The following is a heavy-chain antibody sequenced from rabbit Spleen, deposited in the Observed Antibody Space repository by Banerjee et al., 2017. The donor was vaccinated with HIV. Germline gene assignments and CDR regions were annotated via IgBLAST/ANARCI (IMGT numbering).Heavy chain of an antibody. CDR1: GFSFSSNW. Sequence: LEESGGGLVKPGGTLTLTCTVSGFSFSSNWICWVRQAPGKGLEWIACIDTNDGDTDYANWPKGRFTISKTSSTTVTLQMTSLTAADTATYFCVRGASTSGYYNLWGPGTLVTVS. CDR2: IDTNDGDT. J-gene: IGHJ4*01. CDR3: VRGASTSGYYNL. V-gene: IGHV1S45*01. D-gene: IGHD1-1*01.